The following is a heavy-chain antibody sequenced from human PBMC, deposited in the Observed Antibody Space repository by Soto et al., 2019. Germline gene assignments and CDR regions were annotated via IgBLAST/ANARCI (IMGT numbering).Heavy chain of an antibody. J-gene: IGHJ4*02. CDR1: TFSINSRYY. CDR3: ASNTSGRYFDY. Sequence: PSDTLSLTCSVSTFSINSRYYWGWIRQPPGKGLEWIASIYNSVSTHYNPSLKSRATISVDTSHKQFSLRLSSVTAADTAIYYCASNTSGRYFDYWGPGTLVTVSS. D-gene: IGHD6-19*01. V-gene: IGHV4-38-2*02. CDR2: IYNSVST.